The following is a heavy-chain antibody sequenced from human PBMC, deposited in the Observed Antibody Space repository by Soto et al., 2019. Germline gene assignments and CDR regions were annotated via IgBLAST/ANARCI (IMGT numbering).Heavy chain of an antibody. V-gene: IGHV1-69*01. J-gene: IGHJ4*02. CDR3: AREFSTGCARY. CDR1: GGTFSTSG. Sequence: QVHLVQSGAVVKKPGSSVKVSCKASGGTFSTSGISWVRQAPGQGLEWVGRFVPLLGTPTYEQRFQGRVTITADESTSTAYMELSSLRSKHTAVHYCAREFSTGCARYWVQGTLVAVST. D-gene: IGHD2-2*01. CDR2: FVPLLGTP.